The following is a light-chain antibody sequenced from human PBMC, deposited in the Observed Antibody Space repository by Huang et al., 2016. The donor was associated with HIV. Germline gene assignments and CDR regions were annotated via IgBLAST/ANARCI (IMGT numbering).Light chain of an antibody. CDR1: QSVVN. CDR2: DAS. J-gene: IGKJ5*01. CDR3: QQRSSRPPIT. V-gene: IGKV3-11*01. Sequence: EIVLTQSPATLSLSPGERATLSCRASQSVVNLAWYQPNPCQAPRRLIYDASNKASGNPARFRGSGSGTDFTLTVNILQPEDSAVYYWQQRSSRPPITFGQGTRLGIK.